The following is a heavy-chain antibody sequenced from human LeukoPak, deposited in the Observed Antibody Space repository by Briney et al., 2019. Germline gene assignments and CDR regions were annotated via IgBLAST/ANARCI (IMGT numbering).Heavy chain of an antibody. D-gene: IGHD1-26*01. CDR1: GFTFSNYW. J-gene: IGHJ3*02. CDR3: ARIGAATYAFDI. CDR2: IKSDGSST. V-gene: IGHV3-74*01. Sequence: GGSLRFSCAASGFTFSNYWMHWVRQAPGKGLVWVSRIKSDGSSTSYADSVKGRFTISRDNAKNTLYLQMNSLRAEDTAVYYCARIGAATYAFDIWGQGTMVTVSS.